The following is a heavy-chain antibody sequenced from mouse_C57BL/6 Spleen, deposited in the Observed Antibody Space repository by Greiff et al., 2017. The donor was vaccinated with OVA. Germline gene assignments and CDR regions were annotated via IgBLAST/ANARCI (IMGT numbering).Heavy chain of an antibody. V-gene: IGHV1-81*01. D-gene: IGHD1-1*01. CDR1: GYTFTSYG. CDR3: AGPYGSSSFAY. CDR2: IYPRSGNT. J-gene: IGHJ3*01. Sequence: QVQLKQSGPELVKPGASVKISCKASGYTFTSYGISWVKQRTGQGLEWIGEIYPRSGNTYYNEKFKGKATLTADKSSSTAYMELRSLTSEDSAVYFCAGPYGSSSFAYWGQGTLVTVSA.